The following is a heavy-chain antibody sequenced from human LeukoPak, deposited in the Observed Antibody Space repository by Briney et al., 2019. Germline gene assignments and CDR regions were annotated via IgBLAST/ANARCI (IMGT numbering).Heavy chain of an antibody. J-gene: IGHJ4*02. CDR2: ISGSGGST. CDR3: AKGGYDFWSGYYAPLGSFDY. D-gene: IGHD3-3*01. Sequence: GGSLRLSCAASGFTFSSYAMSWVRQAPGKGLEWVSAISGSGGSTYYADSVKGRFTISRDNSKNTLYLQMNSLRAEDTAVYYCAKGGYDFWSGYYAPLGSFDYWGQGTLVTVSS. CDR1: GFTFSSYA. V-gene: IGHV3-23*01.